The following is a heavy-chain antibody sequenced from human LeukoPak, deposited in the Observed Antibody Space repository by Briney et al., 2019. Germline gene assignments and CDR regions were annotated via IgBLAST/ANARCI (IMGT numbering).Heavy chain of an antibody. CDR3: ARSTVVTDDAFDI. V-gene: IGHV3-7*01. D-gene: IGHD4-23*01. CDR2: IKQDGSKK. Sequence: GGSLRLSCAASGFTFSNYWMSWVRQAPGKGLEWVANIKQDGSKKNYVDSVKGRFTISRDNAKNSLYLQMNSLRAEDTAVYYCARSTVVTDDAFDIWGQGTMVTVSS. J-gene: IGHJ3*02. CDR1: GFTFSNYW.